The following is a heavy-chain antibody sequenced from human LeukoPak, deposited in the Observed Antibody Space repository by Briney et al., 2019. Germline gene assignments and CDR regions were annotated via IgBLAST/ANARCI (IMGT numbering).Heavy chain of an antibody. J-gene: IGHJ4*02. D-gene: IGHD1-1*01. CDR1: GFTFSSYW. CDR2: IKQDGSEK. Sequence: GGSLRLSCAASGFTFSSYWMSWVRQAPGKGLEWVANIKQDGSEKYYVDSVKGRFTISRDNAKNSLYLQMNSLRAEDTAVYYCAREGDDNFGTLFDYWGQGTLVTVSS. CDR3: AREGDDNFGTLFDY. V-gene: IGHV3-7*01.